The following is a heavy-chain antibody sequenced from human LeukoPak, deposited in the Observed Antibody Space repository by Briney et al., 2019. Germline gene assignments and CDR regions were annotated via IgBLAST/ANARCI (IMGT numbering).Heavy chain of an antibody. CDR3: ARGVYDYVWGSYRYFWFDP. CDR1: GGSISSYY. CDR2: IYYSGST. Sequence: SETLSLTCTVSGGSISSYYWSWIRQPPGKVLEWLGYIYYSGSTNYNPSLKSRVTISVDTSKNQFSLKLSSVTAADTAVYYCARGVYDYVWGSYRYFWFDPWGQGTLVTVSS. J-gene: IGHJ5*02. V-gene: IGHV4-59*12. D-gene: IGHD3-16*02.